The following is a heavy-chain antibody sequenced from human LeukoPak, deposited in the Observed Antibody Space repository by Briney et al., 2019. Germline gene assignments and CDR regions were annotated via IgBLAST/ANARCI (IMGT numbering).Heavy chain of an antibody. Sequence: SETLSLTCTVSGGSIGSYYWGWIRQPPGKGLDWVGYIFYSGTTYYNPSLKSRVTISVDTSKNQFSLKLSSVTAADTAVYYCAGSYNWSDDFDYWGPGTLVTVSS. CDR1: GGSIGSYY. V-gene: IGHV4-59*04. J-gene: IGHJ4*02. CDR3: AGSYNWSDDFDY. D-gene: IGHD1-1*01. CDR2: IFYSGTT.